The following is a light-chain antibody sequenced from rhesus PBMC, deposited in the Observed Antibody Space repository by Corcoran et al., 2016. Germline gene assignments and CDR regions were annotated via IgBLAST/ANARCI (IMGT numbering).Light chain of an antibody. Sequence: EIVMTQSPATLSLSPGETATLSCRASQSVGSYLAWYQQKPGQAPKLLVHSAYFRATGIPDRFSGRGSRTDFTLTMSSLEPDDVGVYHGQQYNDLLPTFGQGTKVEIK. CDR2: SAY. CDR3: QQYNDLLPT. CDR1: QSVGSY. J-gene: IGKJ1*01. V-gene: IGKV3-40*03.